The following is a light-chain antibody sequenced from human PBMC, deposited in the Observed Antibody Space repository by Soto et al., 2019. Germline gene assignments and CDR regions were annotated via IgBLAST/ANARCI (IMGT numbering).Light chain of an antibody. CDR1: QSVSTY. CDR2: GAS. V-gene: IGKV3-15*01. J-gene: IGKJ4*01. CDR3: QQYGFCPLT. Sequence: EVMRTQSPATLSVSPGERATLSCRASQSVSTYLAWYQQKPGQAPRLLIHGASTRAADVPARFSGSGSGTEFTLTISGLQSEDVAVFYCQQYGFCPLTFGGGTNVEIK.